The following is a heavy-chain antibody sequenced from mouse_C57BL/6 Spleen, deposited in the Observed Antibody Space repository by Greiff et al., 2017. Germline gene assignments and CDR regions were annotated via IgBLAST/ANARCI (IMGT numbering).Heavy chain of an antibody. Sequence: VKLVESGPELVKPGASVKISCKASGYAFSSSWMNWVKQRPGKGLEWIGRIYPGDGDTNYNGKFKGKATLTADKSSSTAYMQLSSLTSEDSAVYFCARYGSSCYAMDYWGQGTSVTVSS. D-gene: IGHD1-1*01. CDR2: IYPGDGDT. CDR3: ARYGSSCYAMDY. J-gene: IGHJ4*01. V-gene: IGHV1-82*01. CDR1: GYAFSSSW.